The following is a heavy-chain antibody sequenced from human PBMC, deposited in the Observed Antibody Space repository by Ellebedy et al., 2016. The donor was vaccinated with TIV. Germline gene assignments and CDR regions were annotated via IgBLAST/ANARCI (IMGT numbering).Heavy chain of an antibody. D-gene: IGHD4-17*01. CDR2: IYYSGST. CDR3: ARDSDYGDPKYNWFDP. V-gene: IGHV4-59*01. Sequence: SETLSLTXTVSGGSISSYYWSWIRQPPGKGLEWIGYIYYSGSTNYNPSLKSRVTISVDTSKNQFSLKLSSVTAADTAVYYCARDSDYGDPKYNWFDPWGQGTLATVSS. J-gene: IGHJ5*02. CDR1: GGSISSYY.